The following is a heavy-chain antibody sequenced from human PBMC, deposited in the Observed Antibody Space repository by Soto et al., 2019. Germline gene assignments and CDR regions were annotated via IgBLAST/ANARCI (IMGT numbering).Heavy chain of an antibody. V-gene: IGHV2-5*02. Sequence: SGPTLVNPTQTLTLTCTFSGFSLSTSGVGVGWIRQPPGKALEWLALIYWDDDKRYSPSLKSRLTITKDTSKNQVVLTMTNMDPVDTATYYCARRLIYYDSSGHPGPLDYCGQGTLVPGSS. CDR1: GFSLSTSGVG. CDR3: ARRLIYYDSSGHPGPLDY. D-gene: IGHD3-22*01. CDR2: IYWDDDK. J-gene: IGHJ4*02.